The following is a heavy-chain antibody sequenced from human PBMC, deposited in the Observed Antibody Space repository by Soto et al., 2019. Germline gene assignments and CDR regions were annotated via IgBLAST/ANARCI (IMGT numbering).Heavy chain of an antibody. Sequence: PGGSLRLSCVTYGLTFTDYWMSWVRQAPGKGLEWVANIKQDESEKNYLDSVKGRFTISRDNAKNSLYLQMNSLRAEDTAVYYCASDRFRGTYYFRGVTYFFEEWGQGAPVTVSS. D-gene: IGHD1-26*01. V-gene: IGHV3-7*03. CDR3: ASDRFRGTYYFRGVTYFFEE. CDR1: GLTFTDYW. CDR2: IKQDESEK. J-gene: IGHJ4*02.